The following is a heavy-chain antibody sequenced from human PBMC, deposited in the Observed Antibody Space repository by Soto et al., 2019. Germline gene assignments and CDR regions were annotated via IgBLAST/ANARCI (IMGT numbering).Heavy chain of an antibody. J-gene: IGHJ6*03. CDR1: GFTFSSYG. CDR3: AREGPILTGYYYYYYYMDV. Sequence: PGGSLRLSCAASGFTFSSYGMHWVRQAPGKGLEWVAVIWYDGSNKYYADSVKGRFTISRDNSKNTLYLQMNSLRAEDTAVYYCAREGPILTGYYYYYYYMDVWGKGTTVTVSS. V-gene: IGHV3-33*01. CDR2: IWYDGSNK. D-gene: IGHD3-9*01.